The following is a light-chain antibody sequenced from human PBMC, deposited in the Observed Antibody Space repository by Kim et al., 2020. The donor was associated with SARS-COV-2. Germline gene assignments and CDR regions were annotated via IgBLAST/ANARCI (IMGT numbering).Light chain of an antibody. Sequence: YGSPGTSASITCSGEKLGYKYASWYQQKPGQSPVLVIYENSKRPSGIPERFSGSNSGNTATLTISGTQAMDEADYYCQAWDTRVVFGGGTQLTVL. CDR1: KLGYKY. V-gene: IGLV3-1*01. J-gene: IGLJ2*01. CDR2: ENS. CDR3: QAWDTRVV.